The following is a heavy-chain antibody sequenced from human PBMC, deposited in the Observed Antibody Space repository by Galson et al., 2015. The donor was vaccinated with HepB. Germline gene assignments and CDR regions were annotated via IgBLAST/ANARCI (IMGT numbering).Heavy chain of an antibody. CDR3: ARGALVVAVGATQNNWFGP. J-gene: IGHJ5*02. Sequence: SVKVSCKASGYTFSTYSITRVRQAPGQGLEWMGWISPYNRHTNYAQKFQARITLTTDTSPSTAFLELRSLTSDDTAVYYCARGALVVAVGATQNNWFGPWGQGTRVTVSS. V-gene: IGHV1-18*01. CDR2: ISPYNRHT. D-gene: IGHD2-15*01. CDR1: GYTFSTYS.